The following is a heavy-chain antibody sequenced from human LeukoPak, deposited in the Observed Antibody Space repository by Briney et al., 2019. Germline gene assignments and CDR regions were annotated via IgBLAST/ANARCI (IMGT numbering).Heavy chain of an antibody. CDR2: ITSSSSYI. D-gene: IGHD3-22*01. V-gene: IGHV3-21*01. J-gene: IGHJ4*02. CDR1: GFMFSTYN. CDR3: AGGHSSGYYPIDY. Sequence: GGSLRLSCAASGFMFSTYNINWVRQAPGKGLEWVSSITSSSSYIYYADSVKGRFTISRDNAKNSLYLQMNSLRAEDTAVYYCAGGHSSGYYPIDYWGQGTLVTVSS.